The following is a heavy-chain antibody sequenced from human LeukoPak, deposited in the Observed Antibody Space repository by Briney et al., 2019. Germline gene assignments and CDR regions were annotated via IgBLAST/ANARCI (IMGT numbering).Heavy chain of an antibody. D-gene: IGHD3/OR15-3a*01. Sequence: PSETLSLTCTVSGVSISSSNSYWGWIRQPPGKGLEWIGSIYYTGNTYYNASLKSRVTISIDTSKNQISLRLTSATATDTAIYYCARQTGSGLFILPGGQGTLVTVSS. CDR3: ARQTGSGLFILP. J-gene: IGHJ4*02. CDR2: IYYTGNT. V-gene: IGHV4-39*01. CDR1: GVSISSSNSY.